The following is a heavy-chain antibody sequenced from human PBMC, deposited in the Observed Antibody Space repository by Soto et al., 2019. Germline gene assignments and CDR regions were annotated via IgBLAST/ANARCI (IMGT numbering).Heavy chain of an antibody. J-gene: IGHJ6*02. CDR1: GGTFSSYA. D-gene: IGHD6-19*01. V-gene: IGHV1-69*13. Sequence: ASVKVSCKASGGTFSSYAISWVRQAPGQGLEWMGGIIPIFGTANYAQKFQGRVTITADESTSTAYMELSSLRSEDTAVYYCASRGPAVAGTTQLDPQLYYYYGMDVWGQGTTVTVSS. CDR3: ASRGPAVAGTTQLDPQLYYYYGMDV. CDR2: IIPIFGTA.